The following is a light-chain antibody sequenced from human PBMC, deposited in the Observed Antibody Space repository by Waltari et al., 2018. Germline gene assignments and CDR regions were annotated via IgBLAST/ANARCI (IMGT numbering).Light chain of an antibody. CDR1: PSVSRS. CDR2: GAS. Sequence: IVLTQSPGTLSLSPGERATLSCRASPSVSRSLACYQQKPGQAPKLLIYGASTRATGIPDRFTGSGSGTDFSLTISSLEPEDFAIYFCQHYVRLPATFGQGTKVEIK. J-gene: IGKJ1*01. CDR3: QHYVRLPAT. V-gene: IGKV3-20*01.